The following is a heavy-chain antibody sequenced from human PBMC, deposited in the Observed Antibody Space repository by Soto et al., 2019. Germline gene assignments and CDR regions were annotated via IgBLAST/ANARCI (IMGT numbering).Heavy chain of an antibody. CDR1: GFTFSDHY. Sequence: EVQLVESGGGLVQPGGSLRLSCAASGFTFSDHYMDWVRQAPGKGLEWVGRTSNKANSYSTEYAASVKGRFSISRDDSKNTAYLQMNSLKTEDTAIYYCNRRAGGDWGVYWGQGSLVTVSS. J-gene: IGHJ4*02. CDR3: NRRAGGDWGVY. D-gene: IGHD2-21*02. V-gene: IGHV3-72*01. CDR2: TSNKANSYST.